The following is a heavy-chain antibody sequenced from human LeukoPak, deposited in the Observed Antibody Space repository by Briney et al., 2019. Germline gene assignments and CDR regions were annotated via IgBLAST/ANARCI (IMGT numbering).Heavy chain of an antibody. D-gene: IGHD6-13*01. Sequence: SGGSLRLSCAASGFTFSSYWMHWVRQAPGKGLLWVARINNAGSSTSYGGSVQGRFTISRDNAKNTLYLQMNSLRAEDTAVYYCAREAESSSWYGNYYYGMDVWGQGTTVTVSS. V-gene: IGHV3-74*01. CDR2: INNAGSST. J-gene: IGHJ6*02. CDR1: GFTFSSYW. CDR3: AREAESSSWYGNYYYGMDV.